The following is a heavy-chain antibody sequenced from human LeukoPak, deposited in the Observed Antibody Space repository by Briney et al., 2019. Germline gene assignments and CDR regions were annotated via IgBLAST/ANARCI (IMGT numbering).Heavy chain of an antibody. CDR3: ARDLGWYYFDY. Sequence: GGSLRLSCVASGFRFSSYSLSWVRQAPGKGLEWVSYISSSSGYIYYADSVQGRFTISRDNAKNSLYLQMDSLRAEDTAVYYCARDLGWYYFDYLGQGTLVTVPS. J-gene: IGHJ4*02. CDR1: GFRFSSYS. D-gene: IGHD1-26*01. V-gene: IGHV3-21*01. CDR2: ISSSSGYI.